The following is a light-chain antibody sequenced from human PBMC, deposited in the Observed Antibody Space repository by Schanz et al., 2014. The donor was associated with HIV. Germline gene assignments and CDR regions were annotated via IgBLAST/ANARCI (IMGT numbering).Light chain of an antibody. J-gene: IGKJ4*01. CDR3: QQYNDWRLT. CDR1: QSVSSN. V-gene: IGKV3D-15*01. CDR2: GAS. Sequence: EIVLTQSPVILSLSPGERATLSCRASQSVSSNLAWYQQKPGQAPRLVIFGASNRATGIPDRFSGSDSGTDFTLTISSLQSEDFVVYYCQQYNDWRLTFGGGTKVEIK.